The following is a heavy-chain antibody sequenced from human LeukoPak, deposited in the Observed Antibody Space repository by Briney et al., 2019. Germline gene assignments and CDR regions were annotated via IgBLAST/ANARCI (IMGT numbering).Heavy chain of an antibody. Sequence: GASVKVSCKASGYTFTGYYMHWVRQAPGQGREWMGWINPNSGGTNYAQKFQGRVTMTRDTSISTAYMELSRLRSDDTAVYYCARDRVGYSSGWFDYWGQGTLVTVSS. CDR3: ARDRVGYSSGWFDY. J-gene: IGHJ4*02. D-gene: IGHD6-19*01. V-gene: IGHV1-2*02. CDR2: INPNSGGT. CDR1: GYTFTGYY.